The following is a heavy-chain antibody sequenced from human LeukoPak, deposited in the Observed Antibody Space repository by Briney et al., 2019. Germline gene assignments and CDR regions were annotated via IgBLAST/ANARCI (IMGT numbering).Heavy chain of an antibody. D-gene: IGHD4-17*01. V-gene: IGHV3-48*03. Sequence: GGSLRLSCAASGFTFSSYEMNWVRQAPGKGLEWVSYISSSGSTIYYADSAKGRFTISKDNAKNSLYLQMNSLRAEDTAVYYCARDMTTVTTPGSDYYYGMDVWGQGTTVTVSS. J-gene: IGHJ6*02. CDR3: ARDMTTVTTPGSDYYYGMDV. CDR2: ISSSGSTI. CDR1: GFTFSSYE.